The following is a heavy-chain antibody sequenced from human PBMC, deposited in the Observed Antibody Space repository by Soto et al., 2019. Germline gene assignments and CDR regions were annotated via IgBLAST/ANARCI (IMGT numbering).Heavy chain of an antibody. CDR1: GFTFSSYS. J-gene: IGHJ5*02. CDR3: ARDRGILRYFDWSEKLRFGFDP. V-gene: IGHV3-21*01. Sequence: AGSLTLSCAASGFTFSSYSMNWVRQAPGKGLEWVSSISSSSSYIYYADSVKGRFTISRDNAKNSRYLQMNSLRAEDTAVYYCARDRGILRYFDWSEKLRFGFDPWGHGTLVTVSS. CDR2: ISSSSSYI. D-gene: IGHD3-9*01.